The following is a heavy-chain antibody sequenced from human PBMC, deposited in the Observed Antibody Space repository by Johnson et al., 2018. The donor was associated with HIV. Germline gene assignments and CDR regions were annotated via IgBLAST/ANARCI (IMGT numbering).Heavy chain of an antibody. CDR1: EFTVSSNY. CDR2: IYSGGTT. D-gene: IGHD3-10*01. CDR3: ARDRGDMVRGGAAFDI. V-gene: IGHV3-53*01. Sequence: VQLVESGGGLIQPGGSLRLSCAASEFTVSSNYMSWVRQAPGKGLEWVPVIYSGGTTYHADSVRGRFTISRENSKNTLYLQMNSLRAEDTAVYYCARDRGDMVRGGAAFDIWGQGTMVTVSS. J-gene: IGHJ3*02.